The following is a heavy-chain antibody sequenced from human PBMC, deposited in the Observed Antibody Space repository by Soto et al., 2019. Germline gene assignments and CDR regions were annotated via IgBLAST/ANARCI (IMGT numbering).Heavy chain of an antibody. CDR3: GGYYLGYAPRRYYYYGMDV. J-gene: IGHJ6*02. CDR2: ISAYNGNT. Sequence: QVQLVQSGAEVKKPGASVKVSCKASGYTFTSYGISWVRQAPGQGLEWMGWISAYNGNTNYAQKLQGRVTMTTDTSTSTAYMELRSLRSADTAVYYCGGYYLGYAPRRYYYYGMDVWGQGTTVTVSS. CDR1: GYTFTSYG. V-gene: IGHV1-18*01. D-gene: IGHD1-26*01.